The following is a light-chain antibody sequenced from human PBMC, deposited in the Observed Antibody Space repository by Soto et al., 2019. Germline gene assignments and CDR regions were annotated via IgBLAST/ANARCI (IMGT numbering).Light chain of an antibody. CDR3: QQYNNWPPLT. J-gene: IGKJ4*01. CDR2: GAS. Sequence: EIVLTQSPATLSVSPGETATLLCRASRSVSSSVAWYQQRPGRAPRLLISGASPRATDVPARFTGSGSWTEFTLTISSLQSDDFAVYDCQQYNNWPPLTLGGRTKVEIK. CDR1: RSVSSS. V-gene: IGKV3-15*01.